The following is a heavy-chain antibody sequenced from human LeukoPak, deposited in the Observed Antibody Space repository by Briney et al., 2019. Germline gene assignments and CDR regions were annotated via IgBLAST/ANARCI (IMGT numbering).Heavy chain of an antibody. Sequence: SQTLSLTCTVSGGSISSGGYYWSWIRQHPGKGLEWIGYIYYSGSTYYNPSLKSRVTISVDTSKNQFSLKLSSVTAADTAVYYCAREGAPSDEYYYYGMDVWGQGTTVTVS. CDR2: IYYSGST. D-gene: IGHD1-26*01. V-gene: IGHV4-31*03. J-gene: IGHJ6*02. CDR3: AREGAPSDEYYYYGMDV. CDR1: GGSISSGGYY.